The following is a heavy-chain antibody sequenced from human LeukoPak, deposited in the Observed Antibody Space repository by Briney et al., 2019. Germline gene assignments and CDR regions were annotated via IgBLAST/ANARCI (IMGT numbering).Heavy chain of an antibody. D-gene: IGHD4-17*01. J-gene: IGHJ4*02. CDR2: ISGSGGST. Sequence: GGSQRLSCAASGFTFSSYAMSWVRQAPGKGLEWVSAISGSGGSTYYADSVKGRFTISRDNSKNTLYLQMNSLRAEDTAVYYCAKDRGHDYVHYWGQGTLVTVSS. V-gene: IGHV3-23*01. CDR1: GFTFSSYA. CDR3: AKDRGHDYVHY.